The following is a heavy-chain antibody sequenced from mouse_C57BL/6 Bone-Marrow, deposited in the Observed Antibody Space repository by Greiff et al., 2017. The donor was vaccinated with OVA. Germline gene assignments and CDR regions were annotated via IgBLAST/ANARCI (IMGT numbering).Heavy chain of an antibody. CDR2: ISYSGST. V-gene: IGHV3-1*01. CDR1: GYSITSGYD. CDR3: ARGTTRGYFDY. J-gene: IGHJ2*01. Sequence: EVHLVESGPGMVKPSQSLSLTCTVTGYSITSGYDWHWIRHFPGNKLEWMGYISYSGSTNYNPSLKSRISITHDTSKNHFFLKLNSVTTEDTATYYCARGTTRGYFDYWGQGTTLTVSS. D-gene: IGHD1-1*01.